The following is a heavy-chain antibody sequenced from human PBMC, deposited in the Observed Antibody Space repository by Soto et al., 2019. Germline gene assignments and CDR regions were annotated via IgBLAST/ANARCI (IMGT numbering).Heavy chain of an antibody. CDR2: IYYSGST. CDR3: ARVSDGDYAFFDY. J-gene: IGHJ4*02. D-gene: IGHD4-17*01. Sequence: QVQLQESGPGLVKPSETLSLTCTVSGGSISSYYWSWIRQPPGKGLEWIGYIYYSGSTNYNPSIKSRVTISVDTSKNHFSLKLSSVTAADTAVYYCARVSDGDYAFFDYWGQGTLVTVSS. CDR1: GGSISSYY. V-gene: IGHV4-59*01.